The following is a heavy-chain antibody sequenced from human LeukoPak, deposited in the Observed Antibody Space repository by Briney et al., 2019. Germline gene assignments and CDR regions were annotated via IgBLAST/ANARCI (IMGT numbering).Heavy chain of an antibody. J-gene: IGHJ4*02. V-gene: IGHV1-2*02. CDR2: INPNSGGT. CDR1: GYTFTGYY. D-gene: IGHD6-19*01. CDR3: ARDQKRPTYSSGAEY. Sequence: ASAKVSCKASGYTFTGYYMHWVRQAPGQGLEWMGWINPNSGGTNYAQKSQGRVTMTRDTSISTAYMELSRLRSDDTAVYYCARDQKRPTYSSGAEYWGEGTLVTVSS.